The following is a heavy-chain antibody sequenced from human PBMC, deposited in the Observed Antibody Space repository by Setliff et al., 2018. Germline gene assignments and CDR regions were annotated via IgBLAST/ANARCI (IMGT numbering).Heavy chain of an antibody. Sequence: ASVKVSCKASGYTFTGYYMYWVRQAPGQGLEWMGRINPSGGATIYAQKFQGRVTMTSDTSISTAHMELGRLRSDDTAVYFCARDGGGDSDAFDIWGQGTMVTVSS. V-gene: IGHV1-2*06. D-gene: IGHD3-16*01. J-gene: IGHJ3*02. CDR3: ARDGGGDSDAFDI. CDR2: INPSGGAT. CDR1: GYTFTGYY.